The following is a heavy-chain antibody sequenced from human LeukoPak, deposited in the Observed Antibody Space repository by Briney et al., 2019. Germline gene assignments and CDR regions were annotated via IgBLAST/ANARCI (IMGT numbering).Heavy chain of an antibody. CDR1: GFTFSSYA. D-gene: IGHD1-26*01. CDR2: ISYDGSNK. J-gene: IGHJ4*02. V-gene: IGHV3-30*04. Sequence: GGSLRLSCAASGFTFSSYAMHWVRQAPGKGLEWVAVISYDGSNKYYADSVKARFTISRDNSKNTLYLQMNSLRAEDTAVYYCARAWWEVRAQTDTLPDYWGQGTLVTVSS. CDR3: ARAWWEVRAQTDTLPDY.